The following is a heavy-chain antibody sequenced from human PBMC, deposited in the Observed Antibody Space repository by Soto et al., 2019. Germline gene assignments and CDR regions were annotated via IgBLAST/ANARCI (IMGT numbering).Heavy chain of an antibody. J-gene: IGHJ4*02. D-gene: IGHD6-19*01. Sequence: GASVKVSCKASGGTFSSYAISWVRQAPGQGLEWMGGIIPIFGTANYAQKFQGRVTITADESTSTAYMELSSLRSEDTAVYYCAGDWRYSSGWSPPGYWGQGTLVTV. CDR3: AGDWRYSSGWSPPGY. V-gene: IGHV1-69*13. CDR2: IIPIFGTA. CDR1: GGTFSSYA.